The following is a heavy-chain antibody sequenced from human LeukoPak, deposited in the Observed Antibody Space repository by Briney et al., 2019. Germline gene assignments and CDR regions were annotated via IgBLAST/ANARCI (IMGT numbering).Heavy chain of an antibody. D-gene: IGHD6-13*01. CDR2: IYYSGST. V-gene: IGHV4-31*03. Sequence: PSETLSLTCTDSGGSISSGGYYWSWIRQHPGKGLEWIGYIYYSGSTYYNPSLKSRVTISVDTSKNQFSLKLSSVTAADTAVYYCARHGYSSRLPFDYWGQGTLVTVSS. CDR1: GGSISSGGYY. CDR3: ARHGYSSRLPFDY. J-gene: IGHJ4*02.